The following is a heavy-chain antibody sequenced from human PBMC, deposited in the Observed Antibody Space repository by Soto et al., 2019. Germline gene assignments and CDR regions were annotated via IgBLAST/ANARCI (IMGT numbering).Heavy chain of an antibody. CDR1: SASISSSSYT. J-gene: IGHJ6*02. CDR2: IYYSGTT. V-gene: IGHV4-39*01. CDR3: ARLHGYGIGSSCHGHYARAV. Sequence: QLQLQESGPGLVKPSETLSLTCTVSSASISSSSYTWGWIRQPPGKGLEWIGSIYYSGTTYYNPSLNSRAAVSVDTSKNQFSMKVTSVTAADTAVYYGARLHGYGIGSSCHGHYARAVSGHGTTVAVSS. D-gene: IGHD2-2*01.